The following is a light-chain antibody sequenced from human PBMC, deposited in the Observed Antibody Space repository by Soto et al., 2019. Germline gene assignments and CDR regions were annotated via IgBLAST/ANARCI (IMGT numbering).Light chain of an antibody. Sequence: DIQPTLSPSSLSASVRDRVTITCLASQNIVRYLNWYHQKPGKAPKPLIYAASSLQSGVPSRFSGSGSGTDLTLTISSLQPEDFATYYCQQSYSTPRTFGQGTKVDI. J-gene: IGKJ1*01. V-gene: IGKV1-39*01. CDR1: QNIVRY. CDR2: AAS. CDR3: QQSYSTPRT.